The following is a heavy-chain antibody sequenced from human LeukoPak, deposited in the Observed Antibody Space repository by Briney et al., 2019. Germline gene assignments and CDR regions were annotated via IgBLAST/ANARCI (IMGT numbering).Heavy chain of an antibody. CDR3: ARDFSRSSDY. D-gene: IGHD6-6*01. V-gene: IGHV4-39*07. CDR2: IYYSGST. CDR1: GGSISSSSSY. Sequence: PSETLSLTCTVSGGSISSSSSYWGWIRQPPGKGLEWIGSIYYSGSTYYNPSLKSRVTISVDTSKNQFSLKLSSVTAADTAVYYCARDFSRSSDYWGQGTLVTVSS. J-gene: IGHJ4*02.